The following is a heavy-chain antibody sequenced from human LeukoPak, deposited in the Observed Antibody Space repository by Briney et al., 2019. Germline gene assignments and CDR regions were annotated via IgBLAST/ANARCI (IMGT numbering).Heavy chain of an antibody. CDR2: SNSDGSST. CDR1: GFTFKTYW. J-gene: IGHJ4*02. Sequence: GGSLRLSCAASGFTFKTYWMHWVRQAPGKGLVWVSHSNSDGSSTSYADSVRGRFTISRDNAKNTLYLQMNSLRTEDTAIYYCARGRHEGDYWGQGTLVTVSS. CDR3: ARGRHEGDY. V-gene: IGHV3-74*01.